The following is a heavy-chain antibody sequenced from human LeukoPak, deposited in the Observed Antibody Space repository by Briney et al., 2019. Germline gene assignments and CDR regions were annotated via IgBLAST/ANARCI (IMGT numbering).Heavy chain of an antibody. D-gene: IGHD6-19*01. J-gene: IGHJ6*02. CDR2: TYYRSKWYN. CDR1: GDSVSSNSAA. V-gene: IGHV6-1*01. CDR3: ARDGQFAGIAVAGTGYYYYGMDV. Sequence: SQTLSLTCAISGDSVSSNSAAWNWLRQSPSRGLEWLGRTYYRSKWYNDYAVSVKSRITINPDTSKNQFSLQLNSVTPEDTAVYYCARDGQFAGIAVAGTGYYYYGMDVWGQGTTVTVSS.